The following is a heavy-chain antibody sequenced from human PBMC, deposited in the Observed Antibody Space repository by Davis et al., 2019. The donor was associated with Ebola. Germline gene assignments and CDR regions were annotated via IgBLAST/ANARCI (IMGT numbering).Heavy chain of an antibody. CDR2: IHSGGSET. CDR3: ARRMDV. J-gene: IGHJ6*02. CDR1: GYTFTTYR. V-gene: IGHV5-51*01. Sequence: GGSLRLSCEGSGYTFTTYRIGWVRQLPGKGLEWMGIIHSGGSETRYSPSFQGQVTISADKSINTAYLQWSSLKASDTAMYYCARRMDVWGQGTTVTVSS.